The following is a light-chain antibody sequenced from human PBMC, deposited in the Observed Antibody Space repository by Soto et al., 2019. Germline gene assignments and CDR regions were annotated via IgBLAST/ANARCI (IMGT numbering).Light chain of an antibody. CDR1: SSDVGSYNV. V-gene: IGLV2-23*01. Sequence: QSVLTQPASVSGSPGQSITISCTGTSSDVGSYNVVSWYQQHPGKAPQLMIYEATKRPSGVSDRFSGSKSGNTASLTIPGLQAEDEADYYCSSYAGSYTEVFGTGTKLTVL. J-gene: IGLJ1*01. CDR3: SSYAGSYTEV. CDR2: EAT.